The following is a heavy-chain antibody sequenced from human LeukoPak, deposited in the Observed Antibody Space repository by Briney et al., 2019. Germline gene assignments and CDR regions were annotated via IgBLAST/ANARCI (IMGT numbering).Heavy chain of an antibody. Sequence: PGGSLRLSCAASGFTFSSYSMNWVRQAPGKGLEWVSSISSSSSYTYYADSVKGRFTISRDNADNSLYLQMNSLSAEDTAVYYCARGGAGDPFYFDYWGQGTLVTVSS. J-gene: IGHJ4*02. CDR3: ARGGAGDPFYFDY. D-gene: IGHD2-21*02. V-gene: IGHV3-21*06. CDR2: ISSSSSYT. CDR1: GFTFSSYS.